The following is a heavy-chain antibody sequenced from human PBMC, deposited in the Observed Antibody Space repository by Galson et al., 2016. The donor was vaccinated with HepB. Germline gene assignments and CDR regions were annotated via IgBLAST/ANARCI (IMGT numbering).Heavy chain of an antibody. D-gene: IGHD4-17*01. V-gene: IGHV1-3*01. J-gene: IGHJ1*01. CDR2: INVGNGNT. CDR1: GYIFTSYA. Sequence: SVKVSCKASGYIFTSYAIHWVRQAPGQRLEWMGWINVGNGNTKYSLKFQGRVTITRDASASTASMVLSSLRSEDTAIYYCPRDQGYGYYHHWGQGTLVTVSS. CDR3: PRDQGYGYYHH.